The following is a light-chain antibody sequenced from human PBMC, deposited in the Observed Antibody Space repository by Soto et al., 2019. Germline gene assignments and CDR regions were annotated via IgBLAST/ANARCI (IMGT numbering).Light chain of an antibody. J-gene: IGKJ1*01. CDR2: DTS. CDR3: HQYGRSPRT. CDR1: ESVSGVD. Sequence: EIVLTQSPGTLSMSPGERATLSCRASESVSGVDLAWYQQKPGQAPSLLIYDTSTRDIGVPDRFSGSGSGADFSLIISGLEPEDFAVYYCHQYGRSPRTFGQGTKVEIK. V-gene: IGKV3-20*01.